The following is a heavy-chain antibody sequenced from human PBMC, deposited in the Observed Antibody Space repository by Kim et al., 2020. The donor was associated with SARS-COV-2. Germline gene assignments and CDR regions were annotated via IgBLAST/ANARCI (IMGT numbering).Heavy chain of an antibody. Sequence: AQKFQGRVTMTRDTSISTAYMELGRLRSDDTAVYYCARQLAAAGHWYFDLWGRGTLVTVSS. V-gene: IGHV1-2*02. CDR3: ARQLAAAGHWYFDL. J-gene: IGHJ2*01. D-gene: IGHD6-13*01.